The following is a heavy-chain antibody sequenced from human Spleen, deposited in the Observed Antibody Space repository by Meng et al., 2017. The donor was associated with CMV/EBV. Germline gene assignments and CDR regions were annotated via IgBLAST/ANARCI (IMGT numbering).Heavy chain of an antibody. Sequence: SGPTLVKPTQTLTLTCTFSGFSLTTRGMCVSWVRQPPGKALEWLALIDGDDDKYYSTSLKTRLTISKDTSKNQVVLIMTNMDPVDTATYYCARTLYNYGSGNEYFDYWGQGALVTVSS. D-gene: IGHD3-10*01. CDR3: ARTLYNYGSGNEYFDY. CDR1: GFSLTTRGMC. V-gene: IGHV2-70*20. CDR2: IDGDDDK. J-gene: IGHJ4*02.